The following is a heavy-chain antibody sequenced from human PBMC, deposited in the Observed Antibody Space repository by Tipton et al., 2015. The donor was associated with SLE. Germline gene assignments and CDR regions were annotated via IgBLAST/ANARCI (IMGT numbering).Heavy chain of an antibody. V-gene: IGHV4-39*02. CDR1: GSSISTSPYH. CDR3: ASTYSSSYYRLYYFDY. CDR2: IYYNGNT. Sequence: TLSLTCPVSGSSISTSPYHWGWVRQPPGKGLEWIAIIYYNGNTYYNPSLKSRVVISVDTSRNHLPLKLTSVTAADTAVYYCASTYSSSYYRLYYFDYWGQGTLVTVSS. D-gene: IGHD6-13*01. J-gene: IGHJ4*02.